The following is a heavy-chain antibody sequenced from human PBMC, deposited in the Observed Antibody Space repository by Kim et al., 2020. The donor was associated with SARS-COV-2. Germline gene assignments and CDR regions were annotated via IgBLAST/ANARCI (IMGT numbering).Heavy chain of an antibody. CDR1: GFTFSSYD. Sequence: GGSLRLSCAASGFTFSSYDMHWVRQATGKGLEWVSAIGTAGDPYYPGSVKGRFTISRENAKNSLYLQMNSLRAGDTAVYYCARGYYDSRRRNPYYYYYGMDVWGQGTTVTVSS. J-gene: IGHJ6*02. CDR3: ARGYYDSRRRNPYYYYYGMDV. CDR2: IGTAGDP. V-gene: IGHV3-13*05. D-gene: IGHD3-22*01.